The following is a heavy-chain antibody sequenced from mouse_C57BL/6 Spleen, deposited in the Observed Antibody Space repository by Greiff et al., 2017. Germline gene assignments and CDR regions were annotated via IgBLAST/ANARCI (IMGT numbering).Heavy chain of an antibody. CDR1: GYAFSSSW. CDR2: IYPGDGDT. J-gene: IGHJ2*01. CDR3: ARFDGYYVSGYFDY. Sequence: QVQLKESGPELVKPGASVKISCKASGYAFSSSWMNWVKQRPGKGLEWIGRIYPGDGDTNYNGKFKGKATLTADKSSSTAYMQLSSLTSEDSAVYFCARFDGYYVSGYFDYWGQGTTLTVSS. D-gene: IGHD2-3*01. V-gene: IGHV1-82*01.